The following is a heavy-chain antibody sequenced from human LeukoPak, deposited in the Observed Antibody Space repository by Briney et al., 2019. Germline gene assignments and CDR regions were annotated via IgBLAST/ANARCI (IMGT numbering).Heavy chain of an antibody. Sequence: PSETLSLICTVSGGPISSSNNYWGWIRQPPGKGLEWIGSIYYSGSTYYNPSLKSRVTMSVDTSKKQFSLKLSSVTAADTAVYYCARLAGAAPPDYWGQGTLVTVSS. CDR2: IYYSGST. CDR1: GGPISSSNNY. J-gene: IGHJ4*02. V-gene: IGHV4-39*01. D-gene: IGHD2-15*01. CDR3: ARLAGAAPPDY.